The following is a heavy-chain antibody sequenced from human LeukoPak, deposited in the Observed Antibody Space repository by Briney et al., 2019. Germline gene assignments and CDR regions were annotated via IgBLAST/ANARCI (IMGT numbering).Heavy chain of an antibody. CDR1: GFTFGDYA. CDR2: IRSKTYGGTT. D-gene: IGHD2/OR15-2a*01. J-gene: IGHJ4*02. CDR3: ARADSSTYKQLYD. Sequence: PGGSLRLSCAASGFTFGDYAMSWFRQAPGKGLEWVGFIRSKTYGGTTEYAASVKDRFTISRDDSKSIAYLQMNSLKTEDTAVYYCARADSSTYKQLYDWGQGTLVTVSS. V-gene: IGHV3-49*03.